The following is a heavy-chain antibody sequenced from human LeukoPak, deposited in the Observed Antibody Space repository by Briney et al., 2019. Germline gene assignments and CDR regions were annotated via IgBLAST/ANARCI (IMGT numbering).Heavy chain of an antibody. CDR3: ARETGGDNYYYYGMGV. CDR2: ISYDGSNK. J-gene: IGHJ6*04. D-gene: IGHD1-26*01. Sequence: GGSLRLSCAASGFTFSSYAMHWVRQAPGKGLEWVAVISYDGSNKYYADSVKGRFTISRDNSKNTLYLQMNSLRAEDTAVYYCARETGGDNYYYYGMGVWGKGTTVTVSS. V-gene: IGHV3-30*04. CDR1: GFTFSSYA.